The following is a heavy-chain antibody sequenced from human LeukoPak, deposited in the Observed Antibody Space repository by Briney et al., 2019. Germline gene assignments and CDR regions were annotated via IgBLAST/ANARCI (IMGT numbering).Heavy chain of an antibody. CDR2: ICYSRCS. CDR1: GGSISSSSYY. D-gene: IGHD5-18*01. V-gene: IGHV4-39*07. CDR3: VRDVPFVLNVHTGMATGFDY. J-gene: IGHJ4*02. Sequence: PSETLSLTCTVSGGSISSSSYYWGWLRQPPGKGLEWIGSICYSRCSYYNPSLKSRVTISVDTSKSQFSLKLSSATAADTAVYYCVRDVPFVLNVHTGMATGFDYWGQGTLVTVSS.